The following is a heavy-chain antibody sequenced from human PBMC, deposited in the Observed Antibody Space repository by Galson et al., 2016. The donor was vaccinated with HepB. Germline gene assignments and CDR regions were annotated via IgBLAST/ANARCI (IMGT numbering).Heavy chain of an antibody. Sequence: SLRLSCAASGFMFSTYWMQWVRQAPGKGLVWVSLIDPDGTTIDYADSVRGRFSISRDNAKKTMSLQMNSLRVEDMGVYYCVRDSGTYPGYYDFWGQGTLVTVSS. CDR3: VRDSGTYPGYYDF. V-gene: IGHV3-74*01. J-gene: IGHJ4*02. CDR1: GFMFSTYW. D-gene: IGHD1-26*01. CDR2: IDPDGTTI.